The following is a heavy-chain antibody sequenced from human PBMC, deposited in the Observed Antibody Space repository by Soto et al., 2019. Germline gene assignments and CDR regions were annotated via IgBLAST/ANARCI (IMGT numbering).Heavy chain of an antibody. J-gene: IGHJ6*02. D-gene: IGHD5-18*01. CDR2: INAYNGNT. V-gene: IGHV1-18*04. Sequence: GASVKVSCKASGYTFTSNGISWVRQAPGQGLEWMGWINAYNGNTSYAQKFQGRVTMTTDTSTSTAYMELRSLRSDDTAVFYRARDSSRAIYSYGYSGEKYYYYGMDVWGQGTTVTVSS. CDR3: ARDSSRAIYSYGYSGEKYYYYGMDV. CDR1: GYTFTSNG.